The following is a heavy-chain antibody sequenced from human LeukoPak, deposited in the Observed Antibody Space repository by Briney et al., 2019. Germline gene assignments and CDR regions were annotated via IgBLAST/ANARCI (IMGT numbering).Heavy chain of an antibody. J-gene: IGHJ4*02. CDR2: INHSGST. D-gene: IGHD5-24*01. Sequence: SETLSLTCAVYGGSFSGYYWSWIRQPPGKGLEWIGEINHSGSTNYNPSLKSRVTISVDTSKNQFSLKLSSVTAADTAVYYCASGGSLGRWLPRPNFDYWGQGTLVTVSS. V-gene: IGHV4-34*01. CDR3: ASGGSLGRWLPRPNFDY. CDR1: GGSFSGYY.